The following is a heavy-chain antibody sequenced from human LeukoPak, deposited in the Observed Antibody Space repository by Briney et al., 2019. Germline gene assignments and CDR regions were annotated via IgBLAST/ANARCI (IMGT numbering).Heavy chain of an antibody. D-gene: IGHD1-1*01. Sequence: GAPVKVSCKASGYTFTTYYIHWVRQAPGQGLEWMGFIDPSTGNTNYAQQFQGRVTMTRDMSTSTVYMEVSGLTSEDTAMYYCARNVGSGLDYWGQGTLVTVSS. J-gene: IGHJ4*02. CDR3: ARNVGSGLDY. CDR2: IDPSTGNT. CDR1: GYTFTTYY. V-gene: IGHV1-46*01.